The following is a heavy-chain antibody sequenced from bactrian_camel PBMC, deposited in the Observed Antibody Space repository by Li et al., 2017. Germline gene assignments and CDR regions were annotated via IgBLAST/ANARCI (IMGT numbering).Heavy chain of an antibody. Sequence: DVQLVESGGGLVQPGGSLRLSCAASGFTFRNYDMSWVRQAPGKELEWVSDVSPGGTSTAYADSVKGRSTISRDDAKNTVYLQMNSLKPGDTAMYYCAADSGDCSGGSGDWYWGPGTQVTVS. CDR1: GFTFRNYD. CDR2: VSPGGTST. V-gene: IGHV3S40*01. J-gene: IGHJ4*01. D-gene: IGHD2*01. CDR3: AADSGDCSGGSGDWY.